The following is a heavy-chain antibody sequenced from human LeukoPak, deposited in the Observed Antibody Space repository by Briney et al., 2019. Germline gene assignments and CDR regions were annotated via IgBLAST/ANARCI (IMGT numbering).Heavy chain of an antibody. CDR2: INHSGST. D-gene: IGHD4-17*01. CDR1: GGSFSGYY. V-gene: IGHV4-34*01. CDR3: SRGPSPNGDPFDS. Sequence: SETLTLTCALYGGSFSGYYWSRIRQSPGKGLEWIGQINHSGSTLYKPSLESRVMISLNTSKSHFSLRLSSMTAADTAVYYCSRGPSPNGDPFDSRGQGTLVTVSS. J-gene: IGHJ4*02.